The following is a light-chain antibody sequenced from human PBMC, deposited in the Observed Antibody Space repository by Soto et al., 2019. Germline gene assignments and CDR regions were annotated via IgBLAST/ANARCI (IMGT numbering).Light chain of an antibody. V-gene: IGKV3-20*01. CDR2: ATS. CDR1: QSVSSSY. CDR3: QQSGRSPKT. J-gene: IGKJ1*01. Sequence: EIELTQSPSTLSLSPGDRATLSCRASQSVSSSYFAWYQQQPGQAPRLLIYATSSRATGIPDRFSGRGSGTDFTLTISRLAPEDFAVYYCQQSGRSPKTFGQGTKVEIK.